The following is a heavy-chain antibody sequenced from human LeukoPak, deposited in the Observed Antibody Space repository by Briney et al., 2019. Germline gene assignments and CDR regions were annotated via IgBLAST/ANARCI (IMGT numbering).Heavy chain of an antibody. CDR1: GFTFSSYS. V-gene: IGHV3-48*01. CDR3: AAIPDYGDYYYYYYMDV. D-gene: IGHD4-17*01. CDR2: ISSSSSTI. Sequence: GGSLRLSCAASGFTFSSYSMNWVRQAPGKGLEWVSYISSSSSTIYYADSVKGRFTISRDNAKNSLYLQMNSLRAEDTAVYYCAAIPDYGDYYYYYYMDVWGKGTTVTVSS. J-gene: IGHJ6*03.